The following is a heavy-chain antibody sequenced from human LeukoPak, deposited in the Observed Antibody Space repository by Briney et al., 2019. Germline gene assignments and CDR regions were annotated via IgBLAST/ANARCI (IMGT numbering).Heavy chain of an antibody. J-gene: IGHJ4*02. CDR1: GFTFNNYA. CDR3: AKEGDYYNSIVPNY. Sequence: GGSLRLSCAASGFTFNNYAMTWVRQASGKGLERVSAISRSGGSTYYADSVKGRFTISKDNSKTTLYLQMNSLRAEDTAVYYCAKEGDYYNSIVPNYWGQGTLVTVSS. CDR2: ISRSGGST. D-gene: IGHD3-22*01. V-gene: IGHV3-23*01.